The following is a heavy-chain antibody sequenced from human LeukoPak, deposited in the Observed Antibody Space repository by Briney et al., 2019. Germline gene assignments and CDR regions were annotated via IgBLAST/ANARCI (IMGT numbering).Heavy chain of an antibody. D-gene: IGHD5-18*01. CDR3: ASARGYSYGPIPLEY. J-gene: IGHJ4*02. CDR2: IIPIFGTA. V-gene: IGHV1-69*01. CDR1: GGTFSSYA. Sequence: GSSVKVSCKASGGTFSSYAISWVRQAPGQGLEWMGGIIPIFGTANYAQKFQGRVTITADESTSTAYMELSSLRSEDTAVYYCASARGYSYGPIPLEYWGQGTLVTVSS.